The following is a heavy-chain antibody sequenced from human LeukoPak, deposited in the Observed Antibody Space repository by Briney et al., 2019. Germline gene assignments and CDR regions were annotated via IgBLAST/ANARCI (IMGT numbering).Heavy chain of an antibody. CDR3: ARVGTTTAAATEGY. V-gene: IGHV1-2*02. J-gene: IGHJ4*02. CDR1: GYTFTGYY. CDR2: INPNSGDT. Sequence: ASVKVSCKTSGYTFTGYYMHWVRQAPGQGLEWMGWINPNSGDTHYAQKFQGRVTMTRDTSISTAYMELSRLTSDDTAVYYCARVGTTTAAATEGYWGQGTLVTVSS. D-gene: IGHD6-13*01.